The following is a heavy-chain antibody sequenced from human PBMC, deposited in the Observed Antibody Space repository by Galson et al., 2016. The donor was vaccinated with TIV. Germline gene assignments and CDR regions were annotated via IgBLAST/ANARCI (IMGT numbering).Heavy chain of an antibody. CDR2: ISYDGNNK. Sequence: SCAVSGFPFSMFAVHWVRQAPGKGLEWVALISYDGNNKYYADSVRGRFTISRDNSKNTLSLQMNSLRSEDTAIYYCARDRRRGYLSYNGMDVWGQGTTVIVAS. CDR1: GFPFSMFA. V-gene: IGHV3-30*04. D-gene: IGHD3-3*01. J-gene: IGHJ6*02. CDR3: ARDRRRGYLSYNGMDV.